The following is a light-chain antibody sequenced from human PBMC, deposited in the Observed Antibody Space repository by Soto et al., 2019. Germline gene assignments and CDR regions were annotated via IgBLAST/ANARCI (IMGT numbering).Light chain of an antibody. Sequence: QSALTQPASVSGSTGQSITISCSGPSSDVGDYNYVSWYQQHPGKAPTLMIYYVTNRPSGESIRFSGSKSGNTASLTILGLQAEDEGDYYCSAYTSSSSVVFGGGNKLTVL. J-gene: IGLJ2*01. CDR2: YVT. V-gene: IGLV2-14*01. CDR3: SAYTSSSSVV. CDR1: SSDVGDYNY.